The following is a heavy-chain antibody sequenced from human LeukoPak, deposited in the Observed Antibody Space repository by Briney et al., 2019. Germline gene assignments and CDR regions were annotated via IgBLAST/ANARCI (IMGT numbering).Heavy chain of an antibody. CDR1: GFSFSTST. CDR3: ARVATGSYDWFDP. J-gene: IGHJ5*02. Sequence: LAGGSLRLSCVASGFSFSTSTMNWVRQAPGKGLVWVSRINSDGSTTSYADSVKGRFTISRDNSKNTLYLQMNSLRAEDTAVYFCARVATGSYDWFDPWGQGTLVTVSS. CDR2: INSDGSTT. D-gene: IGHD3-10*01. V-gene: IGHV3-74*01.